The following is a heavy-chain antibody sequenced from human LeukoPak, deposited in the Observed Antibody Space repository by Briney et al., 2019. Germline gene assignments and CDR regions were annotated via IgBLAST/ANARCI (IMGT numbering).Heavy chain of an antibody. V-gene: IGHV1-8*03. D-gene: IGHD4-17*01. CDR2: MNPNSGNT. J-gene: IGHJ5*02. CDR1: GYTFTSYD. CDR3: ARANYGDSGWFDP. Sequence: DSVKVPCKASGYTFTSYDINWVRQATGQGLEWMGWMNPNSGNTGYAQKFQGRVTITRNTSISTAYMELSSLRSEDTAVYYCARANYGDSGWFDPWGQGTLVTVSS.